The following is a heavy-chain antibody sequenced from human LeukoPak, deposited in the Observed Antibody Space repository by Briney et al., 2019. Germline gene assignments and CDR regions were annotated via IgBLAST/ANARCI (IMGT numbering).Heavy chain of an antibody. Sequence: PGGPLRLSCPASGLTFSSFPRNWVGQTPGKGLEGVSAISGSGGGTYYADSVKGRLTISRDNSKNTLFLQMNSLRAEDTAVYYCARVGYSSSWSHIDYWGQGTLVTVSS. D-gene: IGHD6-13*01. CDR2: ISGSGGGT. J-gene: IGHJ4*02. CDR3: ARVGYSSSWSHIDY. CDR1: GLTFSSFP. V-gene: IGHV3-23*01.